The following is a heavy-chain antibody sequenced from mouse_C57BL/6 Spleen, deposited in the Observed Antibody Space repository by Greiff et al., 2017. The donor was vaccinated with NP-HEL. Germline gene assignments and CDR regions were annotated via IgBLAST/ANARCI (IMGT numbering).Heavy chain of an antibody. CDR3: ARSPYDGYYVFAY. J-gene: IGHJ3*01. CDR2: IYPRSGNT. CDR1: GYTFTSYG. Sequence: QVQLKQSGAELARPGASVKLSCKASGYTFTSYGISWVKQRTGQGLEWIGEIYPRSGNTYYNEKFKGKATLTADKSSSTAYMELRSLTSEDSAVYFCARSPYDGYYVFAYWGQGTLVTVSA. D-gene: IGHD2-3*01. V-gene: IGHV1-81*01.